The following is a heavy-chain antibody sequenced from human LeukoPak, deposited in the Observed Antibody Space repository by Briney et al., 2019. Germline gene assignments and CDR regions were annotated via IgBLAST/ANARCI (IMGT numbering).Heavy chain of an antibody. CDR2: ISGSGDST. J-gene: IGHJ4*02. CDR3: AKTRPLDSSSWSHGDY. V-gene: IGHV3-23*01. CDR1: GLTFSSYA. D-gene: IGHD6-13*01. Sequence: GGSLRLSCAASGLTFSSYAMSWVRQAPGKGLEWVSAISGSGDSTYYGDSVKGRFTISRDNSKNTLYLQMNSLRAEDTAVYYCAKTRPLDSSSWSHGDYWGQGTLVTVSS.